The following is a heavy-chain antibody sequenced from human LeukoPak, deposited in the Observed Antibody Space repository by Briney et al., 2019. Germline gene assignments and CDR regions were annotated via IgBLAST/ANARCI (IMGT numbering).Heavy chain of an antibody. V-gene: IGHV3-7*01. D-gene: IGHD6-13*01. CDR1: GFTFSSYW. J-gene: IGHJ4*02. Sequence: GGSLRLSCAASGFTFSSYWMSWVRQAPGKGLEWVANIKQDGSEKYYVDSVKGRFTISRDNAKNSLYLQMNSLRAEDTAVYYCARDYSSSWYPWFDFWGQGTLVTVSS. CDR3: ARDYSSSWYPWFDF. CDR2: IKQDGSEK.